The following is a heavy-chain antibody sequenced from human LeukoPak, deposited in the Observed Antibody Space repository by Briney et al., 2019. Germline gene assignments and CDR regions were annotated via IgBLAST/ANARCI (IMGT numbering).Heavy chain of an antibody. J-gene: IGHJ6*03. CDR2: INPNSGGT. CDR1: GYTFTGYY. V-gene: IGHV1-2*02. D-gene: IGHD4-17*01. Sequence: ASVKVSCKASGYTFTGYYMHWVRQAPGQGLEWMGWINPNSGGTNYAQKFQGRVTMTRDTSISTAYMELRSLRSDDTAMYYCARRGGKNYGDYLLYYCYMDVWGKGTTVTVSS. CDR3: ARRGGKNYGDYLLYYCYMDV.